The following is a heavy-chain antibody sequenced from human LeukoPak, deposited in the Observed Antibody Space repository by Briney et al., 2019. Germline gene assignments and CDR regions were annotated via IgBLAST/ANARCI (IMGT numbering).Heavy chain of an antibody. CDR1: GGSISSSSYY. CDR3: GYSSSWLGWFDP. J-gene: IGHJ5*02. Sequence: SETLSLTCTVSGGSISSSSYYWGWIRQPPGKGLEWIGSIYYSGSTYYNPSLKSRVTISVDTSKNQFSLKLSSVTAADTAVYYCGYSSSWLGWFDPWGQGTLVTVSS. CDR2: IYYSGST. V-gene: IGHV4-39*07. D-gene: IGHD6-13*01.